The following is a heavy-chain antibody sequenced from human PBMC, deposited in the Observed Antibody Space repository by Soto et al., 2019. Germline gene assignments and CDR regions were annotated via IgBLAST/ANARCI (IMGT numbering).Heavy chain of an antibody. CDR2: INWNSGSI. CDR1: GFSFDDYA. D-gene: IGHD6-13*01. V-gene: IGHV3-9*01. CDR3: VKDESINWYSGHFRH. J-gene: IGHJ1*01. Sequence: GGSLGLSXAASGFSFDDYAMHWVRQVPGKGLEWVSGINWNSGSIGYADSVKGRFAISRDNAKNSLHLQMNSLRAEDTAFYYCVKDESINWYSGHFRHWGQGTLVTVSS.